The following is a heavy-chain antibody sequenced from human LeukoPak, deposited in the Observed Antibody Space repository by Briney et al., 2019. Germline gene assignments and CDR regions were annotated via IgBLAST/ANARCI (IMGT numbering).Heavy chain of an antibody. CDR1: GFTFSDYY. CDR3: PRVPPALRGEAI. Sequence: GGSLRLSCAASGFTFSDYYMSWIRQAPGKGLEWVSYISSSGSTIYYADSVKGRFTISRDNAKNSRYLQMNSLRAEATAVYYCPRVPPALRGEAIWGQGKMVPVPS. CDR2: ISSSGSTI. V-gene: IGHV3-11*01. J-gene: IGHJ3*02. D-gene: IGHD2-21*01.